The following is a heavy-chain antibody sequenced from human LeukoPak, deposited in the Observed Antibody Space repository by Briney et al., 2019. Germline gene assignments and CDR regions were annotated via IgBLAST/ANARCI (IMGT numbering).Heavy chain of an antibody. V-gene: IGHV3-33*01. CDR2: ICYNGSHK. D-gene: IGHD5-18*01. J-gene: IGHJ4*02. CDR3: ARVGYSYGSSDY. CDR1: GFTFSSYG. Sequence: GGSLRLSCAASGFTFSSYGMNWVRQAPGKGLEWVAVICYNGSHKYYADSVRGRFTISRDNSKNTLYLQMNSLRAEDTAVYYCARVGYSYGSSDYWGQGTLVTVSS.